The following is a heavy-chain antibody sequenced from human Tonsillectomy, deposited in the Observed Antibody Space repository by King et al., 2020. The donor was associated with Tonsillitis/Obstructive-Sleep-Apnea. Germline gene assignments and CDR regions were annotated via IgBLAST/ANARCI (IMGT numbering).Heavy chain of an antibody. J-gene: IGHJ4*02. CDR3: ARGGLGIVVVPAAIDY. CDR1: GGTFSSYA. D-gene: IGHD2-2*03. V-gene: IGHV1-69*01. CDR2: IIPIFGTA. Sequence: VQLVQSGAEVKKPGSSVKVSCKASGGTFSSYAISWVRQAPGQGLEWMGGIIPIFGTANYAQKFQGRVTITADESTSTAYMELISLRSEDTAVYYCARGGLGIVVVPAAIDYWGQGTLVTVSS.